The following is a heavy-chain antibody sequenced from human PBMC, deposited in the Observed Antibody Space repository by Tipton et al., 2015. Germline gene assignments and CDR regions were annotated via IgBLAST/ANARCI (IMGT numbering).Heavy chain of an antibody. J-gene: IGHJ3*02. Sequence: GHVTISADKSISTAYLQWSSLKASDTAMYYCARREVVGDAFDIWGQGTMVTVSS. CDR3: ARREVVGDAFDI. V-gene: IGHV5-51*01. D-gene: IGHD3-22*01.